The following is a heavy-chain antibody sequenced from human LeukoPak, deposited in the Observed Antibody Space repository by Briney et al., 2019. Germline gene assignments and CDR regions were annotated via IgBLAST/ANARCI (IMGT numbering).Heavy chain of an antibody. J-gene: IGHJ5*02. CDR1: GFTFSSYS. CDR3: ARDYCSGGSCYSGFDP. V-gene: IGHV3-21*01. Sequence: PGGSLRLCCAASGFTFSSYSMNWVRQAPGKGLEWVSSISSSSSYIYYADSVKGRFTISRDNAKNPLYLQMNSLRAEGTAVYYCARDYCSGGSCYSGFDPWGQGTLVTVSS. D-gene: IGHD2-15*01. CDR2: ISSSSSYI.